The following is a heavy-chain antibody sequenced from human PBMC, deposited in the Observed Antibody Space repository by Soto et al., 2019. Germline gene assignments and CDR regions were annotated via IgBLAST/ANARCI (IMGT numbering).Heavy chain of an antibody. CDR1: GYTFTSYG. CDR2: ISAYNGNT. V-gene: IGHV1-18*01. J-gene: IGHJ6*03. CDR3: ARDPITIFGVVIIPYMDV. Sequence: ASVKVSCKASGYTFTSYGISWVRQAPGQGLEWMGWISAYNGNTNYAQKLQGRVTMTTDTSTSTAYMELRSLRSDDTAVYYCARDPITIFGVVIIPYMDVWGKGTTVTVS. D-gene: IGHD3-3*01.